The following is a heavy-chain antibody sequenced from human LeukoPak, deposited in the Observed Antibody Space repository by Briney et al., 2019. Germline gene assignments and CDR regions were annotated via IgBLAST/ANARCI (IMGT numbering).Heavy chain of an antibody. CDR1: GGSISSYY. CDR2: IYYSGST. J-gene: IGHJ3*02. CDR3: ARDRPRYCSSTSCYSAFDI. V-gene: IGHV4-59*01. D-gene: IGHD2-2*01. Sequence: SETLSLTCTVSGGSISSYYWSWIRQPPGKGLEWIGYIYYSGSTNYNPSLKSRATISVDTSKNQFSLKLSSVTAADTAVYYCARDRPRYCSSTSCYSAFDIWGQGTMVTVSS.